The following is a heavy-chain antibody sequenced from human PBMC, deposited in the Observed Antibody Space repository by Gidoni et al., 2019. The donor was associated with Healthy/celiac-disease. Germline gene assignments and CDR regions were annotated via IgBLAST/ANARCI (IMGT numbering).Heavy chain of an antibody. Sequence: QGQVVESGGGVVQPGRSLRLSCAASGFTFRNYGMHWVRQAPGKGLEWVAVISYDGSNKSYADSVKGRFTISRDNSKNTLYLQMNSLRAEDTAVYYCATYDSSGYYEAGPFDYWGQGTLVTVSS. CDR1: GFTFRNYG. D-gene: IGHD3-22*01. J-gene: IGHJ4*02. CDR3: ATYDSSGYYEAGPFDY. CDR2: ISYDGSNK. V-gene: IGHV3-30*03.